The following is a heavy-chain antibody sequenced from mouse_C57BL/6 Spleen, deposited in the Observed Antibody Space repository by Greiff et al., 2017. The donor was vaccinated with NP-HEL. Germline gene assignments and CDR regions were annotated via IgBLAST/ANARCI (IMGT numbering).Heavy chain of an antibody. J-gene: IGHJ4*01. Sequence: VQLQQSGPELVKPGASVKISCKASGYAFSSSWMNWVKQRPGKGLEWIGRIYPGDGDTNYNGKFKGKATLTADKSSSTAYMQLSSLTSEGSAVYFCARGLRLRDYAMDYWGQGTSVTVSS. CDR3: ARGLRLRDYAMDY. CDR2: IYPGDGDT. V-gene: IGHV1-82*01. D-gene: IGHD3-2*02. CDR1: GYAFSSSW.